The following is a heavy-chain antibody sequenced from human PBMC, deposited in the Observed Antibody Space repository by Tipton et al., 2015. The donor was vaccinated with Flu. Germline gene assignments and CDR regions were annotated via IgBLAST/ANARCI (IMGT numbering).Heavy chain of an antibody. V-gene: IGHV3-53*01. CDR1: GFTVSSNY. Sequence: AVSGFTVSSNYMTWVRQAPGKGLEWVSVIYSGGSTYYADSVKGRFTISRDNSKNALYLQMNSLRVEDTAVYYCARGRGYCSTTTCLLPFDFWGQGTLASV. CDR3: ARGRGYCSTTTCLLPFDF. D-gene: IGHD2-2*01. CDR2: IYSGGST. J-gene: IGHJ4*02.